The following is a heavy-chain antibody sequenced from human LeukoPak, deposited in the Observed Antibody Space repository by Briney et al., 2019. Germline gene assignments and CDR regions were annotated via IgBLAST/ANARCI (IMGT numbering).Heavy chain of an antibody. CDR3: ARAWSRVDPFDM. CDR1: GFTFSSYG. Sequence: GGSLRLSCVVSGFTFSSYGMTWVRQAPGKGLEWVSAISDSGDSTYYADSVKGRFTISRDNANNSLYLEMNNLSAEDTAVYYCARAWSRVDPFDMWGQGTMVTVSS. V-gene: IGHV3-23*01. D-gene: IGHD2-8*02. CDR2: ISDSGDST. J-gene: IGHJ3*02.